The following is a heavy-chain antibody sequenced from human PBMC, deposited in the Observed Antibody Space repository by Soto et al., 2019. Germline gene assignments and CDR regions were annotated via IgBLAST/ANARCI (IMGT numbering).Heavy chain of an antibody. Sequence: QVQLQESGPGLVKPSQTLTLTCTVSGGSISSGGYYWSWIRQHPGKGLEWIGYVYYSGSTYYNPSLKSRVTISVDTSKNQFSLKLSSVTAADTAVYYCARKATVTACFDYWGQGTLVTVSS. CDR2: VYYSGST. V-gene: IGHV4-31*03. J-gene: IGHJ4*02. CDR3: ARKATVTACFDY. D-gene: IGHD4-17*01. CDR1: GGSISSGGYY.